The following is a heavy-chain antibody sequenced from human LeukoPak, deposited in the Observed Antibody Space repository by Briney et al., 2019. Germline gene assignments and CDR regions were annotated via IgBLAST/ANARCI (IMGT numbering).Heavy chain of an antibody. CDR2: IYYSGST. V-gene: IGHV4-28*01. CDR1: GYSIRSDNW. J-gene: IGHJ4*02. CDR3: ARLTGIAAAGDY. Sequence: SDTLSLTCDVPGYSIRSDNWWGWIRQPPGKGLEWIGYIYYSGSTNYNPSLKSRVTISVDTSKNQFSLKLSSVTAADTAVYYCARLTGIAAAGDYWGQGTLVTVSS. D-gene: IGHD6-13*01.